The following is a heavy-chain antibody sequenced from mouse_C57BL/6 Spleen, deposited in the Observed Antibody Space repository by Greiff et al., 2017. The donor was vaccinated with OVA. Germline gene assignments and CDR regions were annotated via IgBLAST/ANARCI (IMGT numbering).Heavy chain of an antibody. Sequence: VQLQQSGAELVKPGASVKLSCKASGYTFTSYWMHWVKQRPGQGLEWIGMIHPNSGSTNYNEKFKSKATLTVDKSSSTAYMQLSSLTSEDSAVYYCARGGLSYYFDYWGQGTTLTVSS. CDR1: GYTFTSYW. CDR3: ARGGLSYYFDY. J-gene: IGHJ2*01. V-gene: IGHV1-64*01. CDR2: IHPNSGST. D-gene: IGHD2-2*01.